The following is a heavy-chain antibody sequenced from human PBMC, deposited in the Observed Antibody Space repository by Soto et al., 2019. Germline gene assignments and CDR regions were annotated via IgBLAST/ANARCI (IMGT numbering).Heavy chain of an antibody. Sequence: AAVKVSCKASGYTFTGYYMHWVRQAPGQGLEWMGWINPNSGGTNYAQKFQGRVTMTRDTSISTAYMELSRLRSDDTAVYYCARGDYLFSSGYDYWGQGTLVTVSS. CDR2: INPNSGGT. V-gene: IGHV1-2*02. J-gene: IGHJ4*02. CDR1: GYTFTGYY. D-gene: IGHD6-19*01. CDR3: ARGDYLFSSGYDY.